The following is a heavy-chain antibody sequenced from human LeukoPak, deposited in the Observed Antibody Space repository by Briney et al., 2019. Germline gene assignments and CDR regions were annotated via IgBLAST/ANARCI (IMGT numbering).Heavy chain of an antibody. CDR2: ISSSSSTI. CDR3: ARVGYFYASGSDY. CDR1: GFTFSNYE. D-gene: IGHD3-10*01. Sequence: GGSLRLSCAASGFTFSNYEMNWVRQAPGKGLEWVSYISSSSSTIYYADSVKGRLTISRDNAKNSLYLQMNSLRTEETAVYYCARVGYFYASGSDYWGQGTLVTVSS. J-gene: IGHJ4*02. V-gene: IGHV3-48*03.